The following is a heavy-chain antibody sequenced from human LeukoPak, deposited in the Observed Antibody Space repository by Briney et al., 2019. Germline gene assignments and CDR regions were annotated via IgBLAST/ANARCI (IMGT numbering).Heavy chain of an antibody. D-gene: IGHD3-22*01. CDR2: IYYSGST. V-gene: IGHV4-59*01. Sequence: SETLSLTCTVSGGSISSYYWSWIRQPPGKGLEWIGYIYYSGSTNYNPSLKSRVTISVDTSKNQFSLKLSSVTAADTAVYYCARQVVVVTPFDYWGQGTLVTVFS. CDR3: ARQVVVVTPFDY. J-gene: IGHJ4*02. CDR1: GGSISSYY.